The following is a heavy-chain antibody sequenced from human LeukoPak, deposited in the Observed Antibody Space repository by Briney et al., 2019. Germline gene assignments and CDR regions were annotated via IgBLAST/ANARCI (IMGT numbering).Heavy chain of an antibody. J-gene: IGHJ4*02. V-gene: IGHV3-30*03. D-gene: IGHD3-10*01. CDR2: ISYDGSNK. CDR3: ARDSGLGGYYGSGSY. Sequence: GGSLRLSCAASGFTFSSYSMNWVRQAPGKGLEWVAVISYDGSNKYYADSVKGRFTISRDNSKNTLYLQMNSLRAEDTAVYYCARDSGLGGYYGSGSYWGQGTLVTVSS. CDR1: GFTFSSYS.